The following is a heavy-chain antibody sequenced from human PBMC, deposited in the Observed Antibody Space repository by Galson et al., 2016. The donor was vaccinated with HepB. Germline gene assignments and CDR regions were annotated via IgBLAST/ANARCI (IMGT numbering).Heavy chain of an antibody. D-gene: IGHD3-22*01. Sequence: QSGAEVKKPGESLRISCKASGYSYSSFWIGWVRQMPGKGLEWMGIIYPGDSDTRDSPSFQGQVTISADRSINTAYLQWSSLKASDTAMYYCARTSKYYYDSTGYLDYWGQGTLVTVSS. J-gene: IGHJ4*02. CDR3: ARTSKYYYDSTGYLDY. CDR1: GYSYSSFW. V-gene: IGHV5-51*01. CDR2: IYPGDSDT.